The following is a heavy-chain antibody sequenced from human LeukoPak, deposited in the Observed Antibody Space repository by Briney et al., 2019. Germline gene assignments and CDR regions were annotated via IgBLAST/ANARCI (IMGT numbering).Heavy chain of an antibody. V-gene: IGHV3-48*03. CDR3: ASVPYDSRGYYYFSFDY. Sequence: GGSLRLSCAASGFTFSSYEMNWVRQAPGKGLEWVSYISSSGSTIYYADSVKGRFTISRDNAKNSLYLQMNSLRAEDTAVYYCASVPYDSRGYYYFSFDYWGQGTLVTVSS. CDR1: GFTFSSYE. CDR2: ISSSGSTI. D-gene: IGHD3-22*01. J-gene: IGHJ4*02.